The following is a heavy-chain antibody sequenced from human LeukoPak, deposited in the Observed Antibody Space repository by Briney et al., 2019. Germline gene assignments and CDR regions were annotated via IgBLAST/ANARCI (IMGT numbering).Heavy chain of an antibody. CDR3: ARLYDSSLYYTRPFDY. Sequence: PSETLSLTCTVSGGSISSSSHYWAWTRQPPGKGLEWIANIYYSGNTYYNPSLKSRVTISVDMSKNQFSLRVGSLTAADTAVYYCARLYDSSLYYTRPFDYWGQGTLVTVSS. J-gene: IGHJ4*02. CDR1: GGSISSSSHY. CDR2: IYYSGNT. V-gene: IGHV4-39*07. D-gene: IGHD3-22*01.